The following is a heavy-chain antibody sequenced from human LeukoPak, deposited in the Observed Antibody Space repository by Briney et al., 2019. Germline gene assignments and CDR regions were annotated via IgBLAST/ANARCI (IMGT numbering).Heavy chain of an antibody. CDR1: GGSISSSSYY. CDR2: IYYSGNT. V-gene: IGHV4-39*07. CDR3: ARVQSRLSWFDP. Sequence: SSETLSLTCSVSGGSISSSSYYWGWIRQPPGKGLEWIGNIYYSGNTYYNPSLKSRVTISVDTSKNQFSLKLSSVTAADTAVYYCARVQSRLSWFDPWGQGTLVTVSS. J-gene: IGHJ5*02.